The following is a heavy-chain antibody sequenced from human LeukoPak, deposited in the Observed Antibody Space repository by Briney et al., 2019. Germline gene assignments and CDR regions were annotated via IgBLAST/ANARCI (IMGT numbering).Heavy chain of an antibody. Sequence: SETLSLTCTVSGXSISSYYWSWIRQPPGKGLEWIGYIYYSGSTNYNPFHKSRVTISVDTSKNQFSLKLSSVTAADTAVYYCARSIAVAGTGDWFDPWGQGTLVTVSS. CDR3: ARSIAVAGTGDWFDP. CDR2: IYYSGST. J-gene: IGHJ5*02. V-gene: IGHV4-59*08. CDR1: GXSISSYY. D-gene: IGHD6-19*01.